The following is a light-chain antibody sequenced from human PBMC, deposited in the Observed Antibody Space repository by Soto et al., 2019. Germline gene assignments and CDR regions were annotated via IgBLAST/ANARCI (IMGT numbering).Light chain of an antibody. J-gene: IGLJ1*01. CDR1: SSDIGGYNY. CDR2: DVT. CDR3: SSYTSSSTPHV. Sequence: QSALTQPASVSGSPGQSITISCTGSSSDIGGYNYVSWYQHHPGKAPKLMIYDVTSRPSGVSNRFSGSKSGNTASLTISGLQAEDEADYYCSSYTSSSTPHVFGIGTKLTVL. V-gene: IGLV2-14*03.